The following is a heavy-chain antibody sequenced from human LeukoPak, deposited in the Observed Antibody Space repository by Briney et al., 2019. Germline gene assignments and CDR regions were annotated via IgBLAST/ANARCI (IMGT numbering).Heavy chain of an antibody. V-gene: IGHV3-23*01. J-gene: IGHJ4*02. CDR2: ISGSGDST. CDR3: AKGDCRDGYNCLHFDY. D-gene: IGHD5-24*01. CDR1: GFTFISYA. Sequence: PGGSLRLSCAASGFTFISYAMTRVRQVPGKGLEWVSAISGSGDSTYYADSVKGRFTTSRDNSKNTMYLQMKSLRAEDTAVYYCAKGDCRDGYNCLHFDYWGQGTLVTVSS.